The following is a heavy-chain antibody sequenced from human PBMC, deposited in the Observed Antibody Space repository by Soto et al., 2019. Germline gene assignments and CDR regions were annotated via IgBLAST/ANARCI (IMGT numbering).Heavy chain of an antibody. V-gene: IGHV1-46*01. CDR1: GYTFTSYY. J-gene: IGHJ3*02. D-gene: IGHD3-22*01. Sequence: ASVKVSCKASGYTFTSYYMHWVRQAPGQGLEWMGIINPSGGSTSYAQKFQGRVTMTRDTSTGTVYMELSSLRSEDTAVYYCARDHRIVVVTTVDDAFDIWGQGTMVTVSS. CDR2: INPSGGST. CDR3: ARDHRIVVVTTVDDAFDI.